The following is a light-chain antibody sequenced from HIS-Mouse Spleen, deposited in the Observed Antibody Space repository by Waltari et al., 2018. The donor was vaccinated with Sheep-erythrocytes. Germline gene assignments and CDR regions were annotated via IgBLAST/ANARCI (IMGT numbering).Light chain of an antibody. V-gene: IGLV2-11*01. J-gene: IGLJ1*01. CDR3: CSYAGSYNHV. CDR2: DVS. Sequence: QSALTQTRSVSGSPGQSVTISCTGTSSDVGGYNYVSWYQQHPGKAPKLMIYDVSKRPSGVPDRFSRSKSGHTASLTISGLQAEDEADYYCCSYAGSYNHVFATGTKVTVL. CDR1: SSDVGGYNY.